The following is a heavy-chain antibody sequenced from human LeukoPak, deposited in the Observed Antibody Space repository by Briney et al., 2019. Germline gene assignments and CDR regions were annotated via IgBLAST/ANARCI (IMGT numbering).Heavy chain of an antibody. V-gene: IGHV3-23*01. J-gene: IGHJ6*02. CDR2: ISAGSEIT. D-gene: IGHD3-9*01. CDR3: AKPTIWTSRHGMDV. CDR1: GFTFGSYS. Sequence: GGSLRLSCAASGFTFGSYSMTWVRQAPGKGLEWVSIISAGSEITYYADSEKGRFTISRDNSDNTLYLQMNSLRADDTAVYYCAKPTIWTSRHGMDVWGQGTTVTVSS.